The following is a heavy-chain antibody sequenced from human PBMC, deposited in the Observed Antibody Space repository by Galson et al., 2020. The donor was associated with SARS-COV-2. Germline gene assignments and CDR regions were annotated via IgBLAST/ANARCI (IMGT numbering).Heavy chain of an antibody. J-gene: IGHJ6*02. CDR3: TSWREGYVAYGMDV. V-gene: IGHV3-73*01. Sequence: GESLKISCAASGLTFSGSAMHWVRQASGKGLEWVGRIRSKANNYATVYAASVKGRFIIFRDDSKNMAYLQRNSLKTEDAAIYYCTSWREGYVAYGMDVWGRGTTVTVS. CDR1: GLTFSGSA. D-gene: IGHD3-16*01. CDR2: IRSKANNYAT.